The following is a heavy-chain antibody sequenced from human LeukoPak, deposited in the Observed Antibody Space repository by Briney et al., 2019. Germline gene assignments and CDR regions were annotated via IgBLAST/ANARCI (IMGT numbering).Heavy chain of an antibody. CDR3: AREWYYYDSSGSENYYFDY. Sequence: GASVKVSCKASGGTFISYAISWVRQAPGQGLEWMGRIIPIFGTANYAQKFQGRVTITTDESTSTAYMELSSLRSEDTAVYYCAREWYYYDSSGSENYYFDYWGQGTLATVSS. CDR2: IIPIFGTA. D-gene: IGHD3-22*01. J-gene: IGHJ4*02. V-gene: IGHV1-69*05. CDR1: GGTFISYA.